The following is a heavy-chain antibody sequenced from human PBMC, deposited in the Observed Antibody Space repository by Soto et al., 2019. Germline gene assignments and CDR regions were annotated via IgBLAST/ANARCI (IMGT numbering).Heavy chain of an antibody. Sequence: QVNLVQSGAGVKKPGASLKVSCRASGYTFTSYDTNWVRRPPGQGLEWRGWMNLNSGNTGYEQKFQGRVTMTRNTSISTAYMELSSLRSEDTAVYYCARGVAAAWLKTDWFDPWGQGTLVTVSS. D-gene: IGHD6-13*01. V-gene: IGHV1-8*01. CDR3: ARGVAAAWLKTDWFDP. CDR1: GYTFTSYD. CDR2: MNLNSGNT. J-gene: IGHJ5*02.